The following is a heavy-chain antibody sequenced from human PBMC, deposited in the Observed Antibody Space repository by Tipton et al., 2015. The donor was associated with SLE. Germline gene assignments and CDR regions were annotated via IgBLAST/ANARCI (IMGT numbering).Heavy chain of an antibody. CDR2: IYYSGST. Sequence: LRLSCTVSGGSISSYYWSWIRQPPGKGLEWIGSIYYSGSTFYNPSLKSRVTISVDTSKNQFSLKLSSVTAADTAVYYCARGDGYNFDYWGQGTLVTVSS. CDR3: ARGDGYNFDY. D-gene: IGHD5-24*01. CDR1: GGSISSYY. J-gene: IGHJ4*02. V-gene: IGHV4-59*08.